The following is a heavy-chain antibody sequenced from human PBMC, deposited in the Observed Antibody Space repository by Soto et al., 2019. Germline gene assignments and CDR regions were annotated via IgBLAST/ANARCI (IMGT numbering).Heavy chain of an antibody. Sequence: PSETLSLTCTVSGGSISSYYWSWIRQPPGKGLEWIGYIYYSGSTNYNPSLKSRVTISVDTSKNQFSLKLSSVTAADTAVYYRARVLSGSYPNWFDPWGQGTLVTVSS. D-gene: IGHD3-10*01. CDR3: ARVLSGSYPNWFDP. J-gene: IGHJ5*02. V-gene: IGHV4-59*01. CDR2: IYYSGST. CDR1: GGSISSYY.